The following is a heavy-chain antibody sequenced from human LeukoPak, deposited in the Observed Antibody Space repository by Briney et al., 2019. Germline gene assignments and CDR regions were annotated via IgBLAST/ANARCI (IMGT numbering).Heavy chain of an antibody. CDR3: ARINHYYYYYYMDV. D-gene: IGHD3-16*01. V-gene: IGHV4-39*01. CDR1: GGSISSSSYH. Sequence: PSETLSLTCTVSGGSISSSSYHWGWIRQPPGKGLEWIGHVFYSANTYYNPSLKSRVTISEDTSKNQFSLKLTSVTAADTAVYYCARINHYYYYYYMDVWGKGTAVTVSS. CDR2: VFYSANT. J-gene: IGHJ6*03.